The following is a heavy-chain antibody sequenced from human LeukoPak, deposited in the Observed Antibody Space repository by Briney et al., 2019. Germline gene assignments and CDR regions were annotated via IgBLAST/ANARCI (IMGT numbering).Heavy chain of an antibody. CDR2: IYYSGST. J-gene: IGHJ4*02. Sequence: SETLPLTCTVSGGSISSYYWSWIRQPPGKGLEWIGYIYYSGSTNYNPSLKSRVTTSVDTSKNQFSLKLSSVTAADTAVYYCARFTTYVDYWGQGTLVTVSS. CDR3: ARFTTYVDY. D-gene: IGHD3-3*01. V-gene: IGHV4-59*01. CDR1: GGSISSYY.